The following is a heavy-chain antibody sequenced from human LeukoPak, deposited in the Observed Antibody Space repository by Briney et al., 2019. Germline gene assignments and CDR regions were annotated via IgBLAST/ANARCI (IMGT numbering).Heavy chain of an antibody. V-gene: IGHV3-30-3*01. CDR3: ARDRIYYYYNAMDV. CDR1: GFTFSHYT. D-gene: IGHD2-21*01. Sequence: PGGSLRLSCAASGFTFSHYTIHWVRQAPGKGLQWVTAISYDGTNKYYADSVKGRFTISRDNSKNTVFLEMNSLSPEDTAIYYCARDRIYYYYNAMDVWGQGTTVTVSS. CDR2: ISYDGTNK. J-gene: IGHJ6*02.